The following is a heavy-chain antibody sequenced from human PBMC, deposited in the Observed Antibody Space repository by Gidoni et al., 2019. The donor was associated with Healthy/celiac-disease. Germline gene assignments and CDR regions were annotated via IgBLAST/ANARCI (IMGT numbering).Heavy chain of an antibody. V-gene: IGHV3-7*03. D-gene: IGHD3-3*01. CDR1: GFPFSRYW. CDR3: ARTFGVVILYYYYYMDV. J-gene: IGHJ6*03. Sequence: EVQLVESGGGLVQPGGSLRLSCAASGFPFSRYWMSWVRQAPGKGLEWVAYIKQDGSEKDYVDSVKGRFTISRDNAKNSLYLQMNSLRAEDTAVYYCARTFGVVILYYYYYMDVWGKGTTVTVSS. CDR2: IKQDGSEK.